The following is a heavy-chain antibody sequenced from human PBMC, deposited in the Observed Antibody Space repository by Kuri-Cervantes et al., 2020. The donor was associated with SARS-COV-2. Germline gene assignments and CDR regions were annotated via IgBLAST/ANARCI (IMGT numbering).Heavy chain of an antibody. CDR1: GFTFSSYS. CDR2: ISSSSSYI. J-gene: IGHJ5*02. V-gene: IGHV3-21*01. Sequence: GGSLRLSCTASGFTFSSYSMNWVRQAPGKGLEWVSSISSSSSYIYYADSVKGRFTISRDNAKNSLYLQMNSLRAEDTAVYYCARDFLYCSSTSCYFGWFDPWGQGTLVTVSS. D-gene: IGHD2-2*01. CDR3: ARDFLYCSSTSCYFGWFDP.